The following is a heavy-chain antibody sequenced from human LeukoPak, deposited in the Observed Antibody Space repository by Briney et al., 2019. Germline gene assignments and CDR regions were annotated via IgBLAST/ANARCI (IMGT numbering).Heavy chain of an antibody. Sequence: SETLSLTCTVSGGSISSSSYYWGWIRQPPGKGLEWIGSIYYSGSTYYNPSLKSRVTISVDTSKNQFSLKLSSVTAADTAVYYCARAQRGIVGATNWFDPWGQGTLVTVSS. CDR1: GGSISSSSYY. D-gene: IGHD1-26*01. CDR2: IYYSGST. J-gene: IGHJ5*02. CDR3: ARAQRGIVGATNWFDP. V-gene: IGHV4-39*07.